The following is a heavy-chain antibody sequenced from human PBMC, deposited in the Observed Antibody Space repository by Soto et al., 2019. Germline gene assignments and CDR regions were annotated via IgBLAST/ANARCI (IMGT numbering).Heavy chain of an antibody. D-gene: IGHD3-10*01. J-gene: IGHJ4*02. V-gene: IGHV4-59*01. Sequence: SETLSLTSTVSGGAISGYYWSWIRQPPGKGLEWIGYIYYIGTTSYNPSLNSRVTMSVDTSKNQSSLLVNSVTAADMALYYCARESYYGSGATAVAYWGQGTLVTVS. CDR2: IYYIGTT. CDR1: GGAISGYY. CDR3: ARESYYGSGATAVAY.